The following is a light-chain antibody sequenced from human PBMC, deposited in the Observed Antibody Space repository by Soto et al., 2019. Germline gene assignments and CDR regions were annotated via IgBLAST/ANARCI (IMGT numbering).Light chain of an antibody. J-gene: IGLJ1*01. V-gene: IGLV2-23*01. Sequence: HSVLTQPDTVSGSTGQSITISCTGTSSDVGSGNVVSWYQHYPGKAPQLIIYEGFKRPSGVSSRFSGPKSGNTASLTISGLQAEDEAEYHCCSHAGSDTDVFGTGTKVTVL. CDR2: EGF. CDR3: CSHAGSDTDV. CDR1: SSDVGSGNV.